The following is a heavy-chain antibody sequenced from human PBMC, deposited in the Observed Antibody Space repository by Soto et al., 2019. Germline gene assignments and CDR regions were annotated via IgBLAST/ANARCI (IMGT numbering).Heavy chain of an antibody. J-gene: IGHJ4*02. D-gene: IGHD2-15*01. CDR3: ASKVVAARAFDY. CDR1: GGTFSSYP. Sequence: SVKVSCKXSGGTFSSYPISWVRQAPGQGLEWMGRIIPILGITNYAQKFQGRVTITADKSTSTAYMELSSLRSEDTAVYYCASKVVAARAFDYWGQGTLVTVSS. CDR2: IIPILGIT. V-gene: IGHV1-69*02.